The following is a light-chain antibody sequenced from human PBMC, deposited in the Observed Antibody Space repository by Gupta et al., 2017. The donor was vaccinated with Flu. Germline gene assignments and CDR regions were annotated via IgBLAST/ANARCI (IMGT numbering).Light chain of an antibody. Sequence: VFTLSTATLSFSPGESATLFCSSSQSVRPYLAWDQHKAGQAPRRLIYDASSRATGIPARFRGSGVGTDFTLTISSLEPEDFSFYFRQKRSNRPPYTFGQGTRLEIK. V-gene: IGKV3-11*01. CDR3: QKRSNRPPYT. J-gene: IGKJ2*01. CDR2: DAS. CDR1: QSVRPY.